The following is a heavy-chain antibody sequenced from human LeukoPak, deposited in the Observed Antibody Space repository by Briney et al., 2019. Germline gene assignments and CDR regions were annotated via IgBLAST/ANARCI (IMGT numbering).Heavy chain of an antibody. Sequence: GGSLRLSCAASGFTFSSCGMHWVRQAPGKGLEWVAVIWYDGSNKYYADSVKGRFTISRDNSKNTLYLQMNSLRAEDTAVYYCAKDRGVFRYYYDLWGQGTLVTVSS. CDR2: IWYDGSNK. V-gene: IGHV3-33*06. CDR1: GFTFSSCG. J-gene: IGHJ4*02. CDR3: AKDRGVFRYYYDL. D-gene: IGHD3-22*01.